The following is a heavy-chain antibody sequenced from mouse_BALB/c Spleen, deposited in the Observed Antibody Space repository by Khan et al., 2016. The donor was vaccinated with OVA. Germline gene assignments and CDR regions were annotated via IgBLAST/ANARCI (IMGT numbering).Heavy chain of an antibody. D-gene: IGHD2-14*01. J-gene: IGHJ4*01. CDR1: GFSLSRYN. V-gene: IGHV2-6-4*01. Sequence: QVQLKESGPGLVAPSQSLSITCTVSGFSLSRYNIHWVRQPPGKGLEWLGMIWGGGGTDYNSTLKSRLSICKDNSKSQVFLKMNRLQTDESAMYYCARAYYRYDGYYAMDYWGQGTPVTVSS. CDR3: ARAYYRYDGYYAMDY. CDR2: IWGGGGT.